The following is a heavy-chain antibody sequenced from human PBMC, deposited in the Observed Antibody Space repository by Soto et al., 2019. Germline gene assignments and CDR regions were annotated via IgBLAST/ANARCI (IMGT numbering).Heavy chain of an antibody. Sequence: QVQLVQSGAEVKKPGSSVKVSCKASGGTFSSYAISWVRQAPGQGLEWMGGIIPIFGTANYAQKFQGRVTITADETKSTAYMALSSLRPEDTSVYYCARSIAVAVRTHGRDVWGQGTTVTVSS. CDR1: GGTFSSYA. CDR3: ARSIAVAVRTHGRDV. D-gene: IGHD6-19*01. V-gene: IGHV1-69*12. CDR2: IIPIFGTA. J-gene: IGHJ6*02.